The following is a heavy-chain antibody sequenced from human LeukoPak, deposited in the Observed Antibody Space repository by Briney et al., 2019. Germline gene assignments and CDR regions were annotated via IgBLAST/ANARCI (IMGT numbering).Heavy chain of an antibody. V-gene: IGHV1-2*02. CDR2: INPNSGGT. CDR3: VMGYSGYDYGGEFDY. D-gene: IGHD5-12*01. CDR1: GYTFTGYY. J-gene: IGHJ4*02. Sequence: ASVKVSCKASGYTFTGYYMHWVRQAPGQGLEWMGWINPNSGGTNYAQKLQGRVTMTTDTSTSTAYMELRSLRSDDTAVYYCVMGYSGYDYGGEFDYWGQGTLVTVSS.